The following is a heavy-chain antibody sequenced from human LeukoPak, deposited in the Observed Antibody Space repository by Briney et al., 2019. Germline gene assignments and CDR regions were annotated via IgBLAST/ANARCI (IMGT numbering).Heavy chain of an antibody. Sequence: PSETLSLTCTVSGGSVSSGSYYWSWIRQPPGKGLEWIGYIYYSGSTNYNPSLKSRVTISVDTSKNQFSLKLSSVTAADTAVYYCARVDRWLQFADYWGQGTLVTVSS. CDR3: ARVDRWLQFADY. V-gene: IGHV4-61*01. D-gene: IGHD5-24*01. J-gene: IGHJ4*02. CDR2: IYYSGST. CDR1: GGSVSSGSYY.